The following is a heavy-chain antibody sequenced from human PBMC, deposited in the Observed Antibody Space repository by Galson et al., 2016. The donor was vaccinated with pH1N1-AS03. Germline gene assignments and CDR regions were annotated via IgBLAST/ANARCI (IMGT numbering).Heavy chain of an antibody. V-gene: IGHV1-46*01. J-gene: IGHJ4*02. Sequence: SVKVSCKASGYTFSRYYMHWMRQAPGQGPEWMGVIDPSIGSTTYAQKFQGRVTMTRDTATTTAYMELSSLRSDDTAVYYCATYGSGSRWGFDYWGQGALITVSS. CDR1: GYTFSRYY. CDR3: ATYGSGSRWGFDY. CDR2: IDPSIGST. D-gene: IGHD3-10*01.